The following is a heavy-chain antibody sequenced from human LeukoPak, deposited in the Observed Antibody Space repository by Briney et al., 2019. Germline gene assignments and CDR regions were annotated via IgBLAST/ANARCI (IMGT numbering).Heavy chain of an antibody. V-gene: IGHV1-2*02. D-gene: IGHD2-2*01. J-gene: IGHJ4*02. CDR3: ARAVVPAAIADY. Sequence: ASVKVSCKASGYTFTGYYMHWVRQAPGQGLEWMGWINPNSGGTNYAQKFQGRVTMTSDTSISTAYMELSRLRSDDTAVYYCARAVVPAAIADYWGQGTLVTVSS. CDR2: INPNSGGT. CDR1: GYTFTGYY.